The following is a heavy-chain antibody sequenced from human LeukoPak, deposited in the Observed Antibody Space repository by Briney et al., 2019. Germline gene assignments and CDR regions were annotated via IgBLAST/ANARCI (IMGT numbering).Heavy chain of an antibody. J-gene: IGHJ3*01. CDR1: GFTFRDYA. Sequence: PGGSLRLSSAASGFTFRDYAMTWVRPAPGEGLEWGSVIGAGSADTDYSDSVKVRLTVSRDNSTTTLCLHMSSLRAEDTAVYFCARRPRDTSGYYLGAFHDWGQGTTVTVSS. V-gene: IGHV3-23*01. D-gene: IGHD3-22*01. CDR2: IGAGSADT. CDR3: ARRPRDTSGYYLGAFHD.